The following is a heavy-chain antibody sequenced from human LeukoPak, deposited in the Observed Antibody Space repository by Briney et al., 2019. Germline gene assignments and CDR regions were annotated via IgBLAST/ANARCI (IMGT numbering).Heavy chain of an antibody. J-gene: IGHJ4*02. CDR3: ARDYGGNSDY. V-gene: IGHV3-21*01. CDR2: ITISSRYI. CDR1: GFTFSIYA. Sequence: GGSLRLSCAASGFTFSIYAMSWARQAPGKGLEWVSSITISSRYIYHADSVKGRITISRDNAKNSLYLQMNSLRAEDTAVYYCARDYGGNSDYWGQGTLVTVSS. D-gene: IGHD4-23*01.